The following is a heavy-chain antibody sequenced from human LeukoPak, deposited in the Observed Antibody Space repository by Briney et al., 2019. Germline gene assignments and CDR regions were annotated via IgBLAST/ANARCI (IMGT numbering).Heavy chain of an antibody. CDR1: GYTFTAQY. J-gene: IGHJ4*02. Sequence: ASVKVSCKASGYTFTAQYMHWLRQAPGQGLEWMGWINPNNGDTKYAQSFLGRVTMTRDTSTTTAYMDLSSLRSDDTAVYFCASDPRSVSTPPFDYWGQGTLVTVSS. CDR2: INPNNGDT. V-gene: IGHV1-2*02. D-gene: IGHD3-3*02. CDR3: ASDPRSVSTPPFDY.